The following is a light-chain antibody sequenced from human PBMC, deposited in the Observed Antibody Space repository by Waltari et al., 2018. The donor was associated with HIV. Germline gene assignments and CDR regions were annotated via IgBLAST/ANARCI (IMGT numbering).Light chain of an antibody. Sequence: QSALTQPASVSGSPGQSITISCTGTSSDVGGYNYVSWYQQPPGKAPKLMIYEVINRPSGVPNRFAGSKSGHTASLTISGLQAEDEADYYCSSYTSSSTPYVFGTGTKVTVL. CDR3: SSYTSSSTPYV. J-gene: IGLJ1*01. CDR2: EVI. V-gene: IGLV2-14*01. CDR1: SSDVGGYNY.